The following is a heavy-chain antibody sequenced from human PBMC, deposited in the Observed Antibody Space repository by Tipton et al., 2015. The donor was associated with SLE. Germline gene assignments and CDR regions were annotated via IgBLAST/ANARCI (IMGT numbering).Heavy chain of an antibody. V-gene: IGHV4-39*01. CDR3: ARRSPRPVHGDYEGAFDS. CDR2: VFYGWST. Sequence: LRLSCTVSGGSIRTSAFYWGWVRQSPGKGLEWIASVFYGWSTYYNPSLQSRVTISVDTSKNQFSLKLISVSNTDTDVYYCARRSPRPVHGDYEGAFDSWGQGILVSVSP. CDR1: GGSIRTSAFY. D-gene: IGHD4-17*01. J-gene: IGHJ5*01.